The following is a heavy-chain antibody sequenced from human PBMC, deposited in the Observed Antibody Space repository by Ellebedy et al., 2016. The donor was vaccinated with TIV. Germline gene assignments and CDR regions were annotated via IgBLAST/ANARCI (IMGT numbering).Heavy chain of an antibody. CDR3: AKGRGGGSDSSAPRYYFDS. V-gene: IGHV3-23*01. D-gene: IGHD3-22*01. J-gene: IGHJ4*02. Sequence: PGGSLRLSCAASGITFSSYAMSRVRQAPGKGLEWVSTISNTGSRTYYADSVEGRFIISRDNSKKTLYLQMNSLRAEDTAVYYCAKGRGGGSDSSAPRYYFDSWGLGTLVTVSS. CDR1: GITFSSYA. CDR2: ISNTGSRT.